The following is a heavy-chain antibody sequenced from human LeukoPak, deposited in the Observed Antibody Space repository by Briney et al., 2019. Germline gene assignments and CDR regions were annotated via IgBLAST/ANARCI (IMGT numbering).Heavy chain of an antibody. D-gene: IGHD2-2*01. CDR3: AREHCSSTSCYGAFDI. CDR1: GFTVSSNY. J-gene: IGHJ3*02. Sequence: GGSQRLSCAASGFTVSSNYMSWVRQAPGKGLEWVSVIYSGGSTYYADSVKGRFTISRDNSKNTLYLQMNSLRAEDTAVYYCAREHCSSTSCYGAFDIWGQGTMVTVSS. CDR2: IYSGGST. V-gene: IGHV3-53*01.